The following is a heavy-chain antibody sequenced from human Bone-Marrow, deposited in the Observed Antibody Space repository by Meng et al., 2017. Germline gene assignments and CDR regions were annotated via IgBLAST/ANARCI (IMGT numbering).Heavy chain of an antibody. CDR3: ARAYDSSGYYPLPRDAFDI. Sequence: GGSLRLSCAASEFTFSNYAMSWVRQAPGKGLEWVSAVSGSGASTYYADSVKGRFTISRDNSKNTLYLQMNSLRAEDTAVYYCARAYDSSGYYPLPRDAFDIWGQGTMVTVSS. V-gene: IGHV3-23*01. CDR2: VSGSGAST. D-gene: IGHD3-22*01. CDR1: EFTFSNYA. J-gene: IGHJ3*02.